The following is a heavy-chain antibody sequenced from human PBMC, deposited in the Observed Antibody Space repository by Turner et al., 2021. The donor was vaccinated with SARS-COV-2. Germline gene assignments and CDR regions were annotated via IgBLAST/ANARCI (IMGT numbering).Heavy chain of an antibody. V-gene: IGHV4-30-4*01. D-gene: IGHD2-8*01. CDR3: ARVVVLRRAYFDY. J-gene: IGHJ4*02. CDR2: IYYSGST. CDR1: GGSISSGDYY. Sequence: QVQLQESGPGLVKPSQTLSLTCPVSGGSISSGDYYWSWIRQPPGKGLEWIGYIYYSGSTYYNPSLKSRVTISVDTSKNQFSLKLSSVTAADTAVYYWARVVVLRRAYFDYWGQGTLVTVSS.